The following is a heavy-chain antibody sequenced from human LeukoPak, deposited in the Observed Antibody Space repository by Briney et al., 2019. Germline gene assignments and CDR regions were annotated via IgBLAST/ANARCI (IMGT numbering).Heavy chain of an antibody. CDR1: GFAFSNYG. CDR3: AKGIYGGNTMFYFDH. Sequence: GGSLRLSCAASGFAFSNYGMSWVRQAPGKGLEWVSAISGNGDNTYYADSVKGRFTISRDISTNTLFLQMNSLRAEDTAMFYCAKGIYGGNTMFYFDHWGQGTLVAVSS. V-gene: IGHV3-23*01. J-gene: IGHJ4*02. CDR2: ISGNGDNT. D-gene: IGHD4-23*01.